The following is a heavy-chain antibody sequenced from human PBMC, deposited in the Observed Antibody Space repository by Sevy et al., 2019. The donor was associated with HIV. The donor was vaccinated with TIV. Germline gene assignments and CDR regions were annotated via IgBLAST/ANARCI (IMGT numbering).Heavy chain of an antibody. J-gene: IGHJ4*02. CDR3: ARDPLAIFGVVPYYFDS. V-gene: IGHV3-53*01. D-gene: IGHD3-3*01. CDR2: IYSGGST. Sequence: GGSLRLSCAASGFTVSSNYMSWVRQAPGKGLEWVSVIYSGGSTYYADSVKGRFTISRDNSKNSLYLQMDSLRAEDTAVYYCARDPLAIFGVVPYYFDSWGQGTLVTVSS. CDR1: GFTVSSNY.